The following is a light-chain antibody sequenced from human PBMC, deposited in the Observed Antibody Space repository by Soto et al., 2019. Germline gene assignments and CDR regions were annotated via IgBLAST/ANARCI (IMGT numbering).Light chain of an antibody. Sequence: QSVLTQPASVSGSPGQSITISCAGSGGDVGNYDLLSWYQQIPGKAPKLIIYEVSNRPSGVSNRFSGSKSGNTASLTISGLQAEDEADYYCSSYTSSSTRNVVFGGGTKLTVL. CDR3: SSYTSSSTRNVV. J-gene: IGLJ2*01. CDR1: GGDVGNYDL. CDR2: EVS. V-gene: IGLV2-14*02.